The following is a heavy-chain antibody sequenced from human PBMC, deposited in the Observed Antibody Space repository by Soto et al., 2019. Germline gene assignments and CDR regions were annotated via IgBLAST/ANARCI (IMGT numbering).Heavy chain of an antibody. V-gene: IGHV3-23*01. J-gene: IGHJ6*02. D-gene: IGHD4-17*01. CDR1: GFTFSSYA. CDR3: AKPYGGNSGAPYYYYGMGV. Sequence: PGGSLRLSCAASGFTFSSYAMSWVRQAPGKGLEWASAISGSGGSTYYADSVKGRFTISRDNSKNTLYLQMNSLRAEDTAVYYCAKPYGGNSGAPYYYYGMGVWGQGTTVTVSS. CDR2: ISGSGGST.